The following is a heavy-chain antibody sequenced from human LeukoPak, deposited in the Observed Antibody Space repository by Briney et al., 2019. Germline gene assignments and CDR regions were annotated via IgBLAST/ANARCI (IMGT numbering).Heavy chain of an antibody. V-gene: IGHV3-21*01. Sequence: GGSLRLSCAASGFTFSSYSMNWVRQAPGKGLEWVSSISSSSSYIYYAGSVKGRFTIPRDNAKNSLYLQMNSLRAEDTAVYYCARDQGSLRFGELSITDAFDIWGQGTMVTVSS. CDR1: GFTFSSYS. D-gene: IGHD3-10*01. J-gene: IGHJ3*02. CDR3: ARDQGSLRFGELSITDAFDI. CDR2: ISSSSSYI.